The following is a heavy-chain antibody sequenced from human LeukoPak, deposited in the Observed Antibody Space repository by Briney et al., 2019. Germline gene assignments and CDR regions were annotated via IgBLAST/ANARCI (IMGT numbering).Heavy chain of an antibody. Sequence: ASVKVSCKASGYTFTGYYMHWVRQAPGQGLEWMGWINPNSGGTNYAQKFQGWVTMTRDTSITTAYMEMSRLRSDDTAVYYCARDYYGSGSCSDWGQGTLVTVSS. CDR1: GYTFTGYY. V-gene: IGHV1-2*04. D-gene: IGHD3-10*01. CDR3: ARDYYGSGSCSD. J-gene: IGHJ4*02. CDR2: INPNSGGT.